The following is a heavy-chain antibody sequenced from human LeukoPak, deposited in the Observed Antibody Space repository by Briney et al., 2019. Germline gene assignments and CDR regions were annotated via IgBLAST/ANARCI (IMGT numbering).Heavy chain of an antibody. CDR3: AKADIVLMVYATPNDY. CDR2: ISGSGGST. CDR1: GFTFSSYA. D-gene: IGHD2-8*01. V-gene: IGHV3-23*01. J-gene: IGHJ4*02. Sequence: GGSLRLSCAASGFTFSSYAMSWVRQAPGKGLECVSAISGSGGSTYYADSVKGRFTISRDNSKNTLYLQMNSLRAEDTAVYYCAKADIVLMVYATPNDYWGQGTLVTVSS.